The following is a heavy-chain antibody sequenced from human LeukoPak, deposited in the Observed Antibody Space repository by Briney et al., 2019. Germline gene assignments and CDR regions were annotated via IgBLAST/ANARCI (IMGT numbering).Heavy chain of an antibody. D-gene: IGHD3-16*01. CDR3: ARPPRGEGGSLRFDY. CDR1: GYTFTSYY. CDR2: INPSGGST. Sequence: ASVKVSCKASGYTFTSYYMHWVRQAPGQGLEWMGIINPSGGSTSYAQKFQGRVTMTRDTSTSTVYMELSSLRSEDTAVYYCARPPRGEGGSLRFDYWGQGTLFTVSS. V-gene: IGHV1-46*01. J-gene: IGHJ4*02.